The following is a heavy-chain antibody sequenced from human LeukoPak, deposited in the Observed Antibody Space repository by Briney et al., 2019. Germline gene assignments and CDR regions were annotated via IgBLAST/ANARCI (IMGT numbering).Heavy chain of an antibody. CDR3: ARLYCTNGVCHDSYNWFDP. D-gene: IGHD2-8*01. J-gene: IGHJ5*02. Sequence: SETLSLTCTVSGGSISSGGYYWSWIRQHPGKGLEWIGYIYYSGSTYYNPSLKSRVTISEDTSKNQFSLKLSSVTAADTAVYYCARLYCTNGVCHDSYNWFDPWGQGTLVTVSS. CDR1: GGSISSGGYY. V-gene: IGHV4-31*03. CDR2: IYYSGST.